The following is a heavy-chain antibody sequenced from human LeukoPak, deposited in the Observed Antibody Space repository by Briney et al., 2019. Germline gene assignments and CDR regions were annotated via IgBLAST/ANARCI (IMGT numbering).Heavy chain of an antibody. CDR1: GFTFSSYG. V-gene: IGHV3-30*18. J-gene: IGHJ4*02. Sequence: GGSLRLSCAASGFTFSSYGMHWVRQAPGKGLEWVAVISYDGSNKYYADSVKGRFTISRDNSKNTLYLQMNSLRAEDTAVYYCAKDSGPLNYYDSSGYLDYWGQGTLVTVSS. CDR2: ISYDGSNK. CDR3: AKDSGPLNYYDSSGYLDY. D-gene: IGHD3-22*01.